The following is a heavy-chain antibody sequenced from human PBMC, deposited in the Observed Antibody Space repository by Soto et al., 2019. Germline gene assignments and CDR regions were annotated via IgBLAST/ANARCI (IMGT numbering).Heavy chain of an antibody. J-gene: IGHJ3*02. V-gene: IGHV4-59*08. CDR2: IYYIGST. CDR1: GGSISSYY. Sequence: QVQLQESGPGLVKPSETLSLTCTVSGGSISSYYWSWIRQPPGKGLEWIGYIYYIGSTNYTPSLKSRVTISVDTSKNQFSLKLSSVTAADTAVYYCARRYGGAFDIWGQGTMVTVSS. CDR3: ARRYGGAFDI. D-gene: IGHD4-17*01.